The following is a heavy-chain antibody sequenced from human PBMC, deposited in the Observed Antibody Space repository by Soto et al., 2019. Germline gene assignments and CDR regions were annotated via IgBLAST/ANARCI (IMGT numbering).Heavy chain of an antibody. CDR1: GFTFSSYA. CDR2: ISGSGGST. J-gene: IGHJ4*02. Sequence: GGSLRLSCAASGFTFSSYAMSWVRQAPGKGLEWVSAISGSGGSTYYADSVKGRFTISRDNSKNTLYLQMNSLRAEDTAVYYCAHYGSYGYYFDYWGQGTLVTVSS. D-gene: IGHD1-26*01. CDR3: AHYGSYGYYFDY. V-gene: IGHV3-23*01.